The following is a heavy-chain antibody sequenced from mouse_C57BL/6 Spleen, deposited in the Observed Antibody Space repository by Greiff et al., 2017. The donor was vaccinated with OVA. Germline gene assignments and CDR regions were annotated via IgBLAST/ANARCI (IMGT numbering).Heavy chain of an antibody. V-gene: IGHV1-64*01. CDR1: GYTFTSYW. CDR2: IHPNGGST. J-gene: IGHJ1*03. Sequence: QVQLQQPGAELVKPGASVKLSCKASGYTFTSYWMHWVKQRPGQGLEWIGMIHPNGGSTNYNEKFKSKATLTVDKSSSTAYMQLSSLTSEDSAVYYCARGYDGYSFDVWGTGTTVTVSS. D-gene: IGHD2-3*01. CDR3: ARGYDGYSFDV.